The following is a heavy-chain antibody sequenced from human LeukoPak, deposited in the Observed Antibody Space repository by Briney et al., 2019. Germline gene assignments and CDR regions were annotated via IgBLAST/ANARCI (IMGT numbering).Heavy chain of an antibody. Sequence: GGSLRLSCADSGVTFSSYWMSWVRQAPGKGLEWVANIKQDGSEKYYVDSVKGRFTISRDNAKNSLYLQMNSLRAEDTAVYYCAKVGYSGYDYFDYWGQGTLVTVSS. J-gene: IGHJ4*02. CDR1: GVTFSSYW. CDR3: AKVGYSGYDYFDY. CDR2: IKQDGSEK. V-gene: IGHV3-7*03. D-gene: IGHD5-12*01.